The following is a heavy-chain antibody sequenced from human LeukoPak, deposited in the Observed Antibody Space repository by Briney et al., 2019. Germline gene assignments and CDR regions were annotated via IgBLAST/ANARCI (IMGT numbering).Heavy chain of an antibody. V-gene: IGHV4-39*07. Sequence: SETLSLTCTVSGGSISSSSYYWGWIRQPPGKGLEWIGSIYYSGSTYYNPSLKSRVTISVDTSKNQFSLKLSSVTAADTAVYYCARDRKVVEMATIFYYYYYMDVWGKGTTVTVSS. CDR1: GGSISSSSYY. CDR2: IYYSGST. CDR3: ARDRKVVEMATIFYYYYYMDV. D-gene: IGHD5-24*01. J-gene: IGHJ6*03.